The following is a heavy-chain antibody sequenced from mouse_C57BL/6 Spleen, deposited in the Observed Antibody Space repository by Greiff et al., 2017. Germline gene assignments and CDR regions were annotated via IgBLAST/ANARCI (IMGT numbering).Heavy chain of an antibody. CDR2: ISSGSSTI. D-gene: IGHD1-1*01. CDR3: ARGTTVGFDY. J-gene: IGHJ2*01. CDR1: GFTFSDYG. Sequence: EVQLVAPGGGLVKPGGSLKLSCAASGFTFSDYGMNWVRQAPEKGLEWVAYISSGSSTIYYADTVKGRFTLSRDNAKNTLFLQMTSLRSEDTAMYYCARGTTVGFDYWGQGTTLTVSS. V-gene: IGHV5-17*01.